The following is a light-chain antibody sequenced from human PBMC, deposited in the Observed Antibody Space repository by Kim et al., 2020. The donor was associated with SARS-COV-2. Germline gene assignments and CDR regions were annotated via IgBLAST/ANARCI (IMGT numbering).Light chain of an antibody. J-gene: IGKJ4*02. CDR2: GAS. Sequence: DIQMTRSPSSLSASLGDRVSITCRASRDIGTSLAWFQQRPGKAPKPLIIGASSLQVGVPLRFSGSGSGTAFSLTIRSLQAEDVATYYCQQYDTYPLSFGGGTKVDIK. CDR3: QQYDTYPLS. V-gene: IGKV1-16*01. CDR1: RDIGTS.